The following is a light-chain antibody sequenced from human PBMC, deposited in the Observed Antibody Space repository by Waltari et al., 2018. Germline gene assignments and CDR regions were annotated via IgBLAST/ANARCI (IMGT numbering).Light chain of an antibody. CDR3: QQTYSTPDT. Sequence: QSPSSLSASVGDRVTITCRASQSITSFLNWYQQKPGKAPKLLIYAASNLQSGVPSRFSGSGSGTDFSLTISSLQPEDFATYYCQQTYSTPDTFGGGTKVEIK. V-gene: IGKV1-39*01. CDR2: AAS. CDR1: QSITSF. J-gene: IGKJ4*01.